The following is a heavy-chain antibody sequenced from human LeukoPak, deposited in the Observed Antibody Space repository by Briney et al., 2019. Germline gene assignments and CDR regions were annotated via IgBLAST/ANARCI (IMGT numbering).Heavy chain of an antibody. D-gene: IGHD5-24*01. CDR3: ARVGWLQFPFDY. V-gene: IGHV4-59*12. CDR2: IYYSGST. CDR1: GGSISSYY. J-gene: IGHJ4*02. Sequence: LETLSLTCTVSGGSISSYYWSWIRQPPGKGLEWIGYIYYSGSTNYNPSLKSRVTISVDTSKNQFSLKLSSVTAADTAVYYCARVGWLQFPFDYWGQGTLVTVSS.